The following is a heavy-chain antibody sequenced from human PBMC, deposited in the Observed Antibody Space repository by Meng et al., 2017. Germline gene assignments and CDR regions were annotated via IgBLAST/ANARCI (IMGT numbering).Heavy chain of an antibody. D-gene: IGHD2-21*02. CDR2: ISSSSSYI. Sequence: VHSVGSGRGLVHTGGSLRIPLAASGFTCSSYSMNWVRQAPGSGLEWVSSISSSSSYIYYADSVKGRFTISRDNAKKSLYLQMNSLRAEDTAVYYCARDRWGHWYSDLWGRGTLVTVSS. J-gene: IGHJ2*01. CDR3: ARDRWGHWYSDL. CDR1: GFTCSSYS. V-gene: IGHV3-21*01.